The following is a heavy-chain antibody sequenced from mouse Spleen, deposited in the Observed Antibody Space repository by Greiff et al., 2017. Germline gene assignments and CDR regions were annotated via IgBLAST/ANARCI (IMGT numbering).Heavy chain of an antibody. V-gene: IGHV5-9-1*01. CDR3: ERRDGDYVGGLGAMDY. CDR1: GFTFSSYA. CDR2: ISSGGSYT. Sequence: DVKLVESGGGLVKPGGSLKLSCAASGFTFSSYAMSWVRQTPEKRLEWVATISSGGSYTYYPDSVKGRFTISRDNAKNTLYLQMSSLRSEDTAMYYGERRDGDYVGGLGAMDYWGQGTSVTVSS. D-gene: IGHD2-13*01. J-gene: IGHJ4*01.